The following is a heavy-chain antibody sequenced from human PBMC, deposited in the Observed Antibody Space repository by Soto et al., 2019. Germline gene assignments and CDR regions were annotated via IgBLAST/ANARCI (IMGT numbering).Heavy chain of an antibody. CDR1: GGTFSSYA. CDR2: IIPIFGTA. D-gene: IGHD2-21*02. Sequence: QVQLVQSGAEVKKPGSSVKVSCTASGGTFSSYAISWVRQAPGQGLEWMGGIIPIFGTANYAQKFKGRVTITADESTSTAYMELCSLRSEVRAVYYCVRPTLAYCGGDCYSPFDDWGQGTLVTVSS. J-gene: IGHJ4*02. CDR3: VRPTLAYCGGDCYSPFDD. V-gene: IGHV1-69*01.